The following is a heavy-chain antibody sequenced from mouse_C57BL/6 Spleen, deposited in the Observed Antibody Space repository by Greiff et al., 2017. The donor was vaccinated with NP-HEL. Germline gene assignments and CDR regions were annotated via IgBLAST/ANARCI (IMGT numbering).Heavy chain of an antibody. CDR1: GFNIKDDY. CDR3: TTGGSSYGHYFDY. V-gene: IGHV14-4*01. CDR2: IDPENGDT. D-gene: IGHD1-1*01. J-gene: IGHJ2*01. Sequence: EVQLQQSGAELVRPGASVKLSCTASGFNIKDDYMHWVKQRPEQGLEWIGWIDPENGDTEYASKFQGKATITADTSSNTAYLQLSSLTSEDTAVYYCTTGGSSYGHYFDYWGQGTTLTVSS.